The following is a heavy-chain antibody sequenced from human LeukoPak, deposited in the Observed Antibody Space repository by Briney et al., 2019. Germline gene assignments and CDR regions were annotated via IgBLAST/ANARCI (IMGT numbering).Heavy chain of an antibody. CDR2: IYYSGST. D-gene: IGHD4-17*01. J-gene: IGHJ5*02. Sequence: PSETLSLTCTVSGGSISSGNYYWSWIRQHPGKGLEWIGYIYYSGSTYYNPSLKSRVTISLDTSENQFSLKLTSVTAADTAVYYCARRPPPDYGDYSWFGPWGQGTLVTVSS. CDR3: ARRPPPDYGDYSWFGP. CDR1: GGSISSGNYY. V-gene: IGHV4-31*03.